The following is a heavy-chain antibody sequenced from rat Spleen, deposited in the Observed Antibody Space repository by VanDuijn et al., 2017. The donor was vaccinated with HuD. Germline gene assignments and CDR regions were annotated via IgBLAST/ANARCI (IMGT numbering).Heavy chain of an antibody. CDR1: GFTFSDYG. D-gene: IGHD1-2*01. CDR2: ISHDGGIT. Sequence: EVQLVESGGGLVQPGRSMKLSCAASGFTFSDYGMAWVIQAPTKGLEWVASISHDGGITYYRDFVKGRFTNSRDNAKSTLYLQMESLRSEDTATYYCAKDYSSSLYYFDSWGQGVMVTVSS. J-gene: IGHJ2*01. CDR3: AKDYSSSLYYFDS. V-gene: IGHV5-20*01.